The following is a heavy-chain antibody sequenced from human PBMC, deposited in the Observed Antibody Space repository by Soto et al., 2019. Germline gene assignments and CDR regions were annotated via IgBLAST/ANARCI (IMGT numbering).Heavy chain of an antibody. D-gene: IGHD3-10*01. J-gene: IGHJ4*02. CDR3: AKGDRKLLITMRVI. CDR1: GFIFNNYA. V-gene: IGHV3-23*01. Sequence: EVQLLESGGGLVQPGGSLRLSCAASGFIFNNYAMSWVRQAPGKGLEWVSVVSGFGDTAYYADSVKGRFTIFRDNSKNTLFLQMTSLRAEDTAVYYCAKGDRKLLITMRVIWGQGTLVTVSS. CDR2: VSGFGDTA.